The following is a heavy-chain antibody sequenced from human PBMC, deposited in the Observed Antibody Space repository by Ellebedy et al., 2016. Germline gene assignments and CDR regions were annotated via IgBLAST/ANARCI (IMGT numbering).Heavy chain of an antibody. J-gene: IGHJ4*02. CDR1: GFTVSGNY. V-gene: IGHV3-66*01. CDR3: AKGNAIPGPEPLDN. Sequence: GGSLRLSCAASGFTVSGNYMSWVRQAPGKGLEWVATLYSGGTIFYADSVKGRFTISRDNSKNTLYLQMNSLTVEDTAVYYCAKGNAIPGPEPLDNWGQGTLVTVSS. CDR2: LYSGGTI. D-gene: IGHD1-14*01.